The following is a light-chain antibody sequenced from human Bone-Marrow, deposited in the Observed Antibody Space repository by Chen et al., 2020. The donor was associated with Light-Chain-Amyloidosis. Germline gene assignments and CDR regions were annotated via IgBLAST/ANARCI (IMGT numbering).Light chain of an antibody. CDR1: DLPTKY. CDR3: QSADSSGTYEVI. CDR2: RDT. Sequence: SSELTQPTSVSVSPGQTARITCSGDDLPTKYAYWYQQKPGQAPVLVIHRDTERPSGISERFSGSSSVTTATLTISGVQAEDEADYHCQSADSSGTYEVIFGGGTKLTVL. V-gene: IGLV3-25*03. J-gene: IGLJ2*01.